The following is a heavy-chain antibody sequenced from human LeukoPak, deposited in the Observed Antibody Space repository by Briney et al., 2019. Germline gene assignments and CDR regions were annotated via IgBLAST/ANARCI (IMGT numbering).Heavy chain of an antibody. CDR3: AKAPVTTCSGAYCYPFDY. J-gene: IGHJ4*02. V-gene: IGHV3-53*01. CDR2: ISVSGNT. D-gene: IGHD2-21*01. CDR1: GFTVSSNY. Sequence: GGSLRLSCAASGFTVSSNYMSWVRQAPGKGLEWVSAISVSGNTYHADSVKGRFTISRDSSKNTLYLQMNRLRAEDAAVYYCAKAPVTTCSGAYCYPFDYRGQGTLVTVSS.